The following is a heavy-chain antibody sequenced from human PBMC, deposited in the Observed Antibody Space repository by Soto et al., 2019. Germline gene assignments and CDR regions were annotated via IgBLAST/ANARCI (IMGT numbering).Heavy chain of an antibody. J-gene: IGHJ4*02. CDR3: ASLYYDSSGYYSDSAYYFDY. D-gene: IGHD3-22*01. CDR2: IYHSGST. Sequence: SETLSLTCAVSGGSISSSNWWSWVRQPPGKGLEWIGEIYHSGSTNYNPSLKSRVTISVDKSKNQFSLKLSSVTAADTAVYYFASLYYDSSGYYSDSAYYFDYWGQGTLVTVSS. V-gene: IGHV4-4*02. CDR1: GGSISSSNW.